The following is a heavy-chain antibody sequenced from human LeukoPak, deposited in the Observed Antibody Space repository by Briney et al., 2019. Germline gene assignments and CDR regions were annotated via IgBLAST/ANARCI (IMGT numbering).Heavy chain of an antibody. CDR2: ISYDGSNK. D-gene: IGHD1-26*01. J-gene: IGHJ4*02. Sequence: GGSLRLSCAASGFTFSSYAMHWVRQAPGKGLEWVAVISYDGSNKYYADSVKGRFTIFRDNSKNTLYLQMNSLRAEDTAVYYCARVSGGRHAYDYWGQGTLVTVSS. CDR3: ARVSGGRHAYDY. V-gene: IGHV3-30-3*01. CDR1: GFTFSSYA.